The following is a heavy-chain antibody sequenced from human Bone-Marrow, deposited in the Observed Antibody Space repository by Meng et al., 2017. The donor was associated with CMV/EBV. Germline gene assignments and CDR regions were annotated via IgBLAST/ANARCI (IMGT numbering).Heavy chain of an antibody. V-gene: IGHV1-24*01. J-gene: IGHJ4*02. D-gene: IGHD4-11*01. Sequence: ASVKVSCKVSGYTLTELSMHWVRQAPGKGLEWMGGFDPEDGETIYAQKFQGRVTMTEDTSTDTAYMELSSLRSEDTAVYYCARDEPRVSYFDYWGQGTLVTVSS. CDR3: ARDEPRVSYFDY. CDR1: GYTLTELS. CDR2: FDPEDGET.